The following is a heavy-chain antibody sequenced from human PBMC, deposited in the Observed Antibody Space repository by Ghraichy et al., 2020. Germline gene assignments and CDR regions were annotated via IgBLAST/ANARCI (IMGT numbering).Heavy chain of an antibody. Sequence: GGSLRLSCAASGFTFSNYWMHWVRQVPGKGLVWVSRINSDGSGTSYADSVKGRFTISRDNAKNTLYLQMNSLRAEDTAVYYCIRANPGGSSWNLGWFDPWGQGTLVTVSS. CDR2: INSDGSGT. CDR1: GFTFSNYW. J-gene: IGHJ5*02. D-gene: IGHD6-13*01. V-gene: IGHV3-74*01. CDR3: IRANPGGSSWNLGWFDP.